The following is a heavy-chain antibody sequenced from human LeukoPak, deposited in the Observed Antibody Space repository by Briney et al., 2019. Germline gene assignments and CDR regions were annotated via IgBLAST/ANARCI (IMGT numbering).Heavy chain of an antibody. CDR3: AREGSGWYGGGTVDY. CDR1: GYSISSGYY. CDR2: IYHSGST. D-gene: IGHD6-19*01. Sequence: SETLSLTCTVSGYSISSGYYWGWIRQPPGKGLEWIGSIYHSGSTYYNPSLKSRVTISVDTSKNQFSLKLSSVTAADTAVYYCAREGSGWYGGGTVDYWGQGTLVTVSS. J-gene: IGHJ4*02. V-gene: IGHV4-38-2*02.